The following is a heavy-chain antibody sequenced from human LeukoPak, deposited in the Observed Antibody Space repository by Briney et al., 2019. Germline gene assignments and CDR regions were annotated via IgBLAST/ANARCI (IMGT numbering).Heavy chain of an antibody. CDR1: GGSISSSSYY. Sequence: SETLSLTCTVSGGSISSSSYYWGWIRQPPGKGLEWIGSIYYSGSTYYNPSLKSRVTISVDTSKNQFSLKLSSVTAADTAVYYCASSLLAVAGPDPIYYYYYGMDVWGQGTTVTVSS. D-gene: IGHD6-19*01. V-gene: IGHV4-39*07. CDR2: IYYSGST. CDR3: ASSLLAVAGPDPIYYYYYGMDV. J-gene: IGHJ6*02.